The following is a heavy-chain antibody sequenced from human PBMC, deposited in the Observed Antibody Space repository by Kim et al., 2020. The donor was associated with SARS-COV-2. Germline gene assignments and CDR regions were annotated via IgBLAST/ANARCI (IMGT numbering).Heavy chain of an antibody. J-gene: IGHJ4*02. CDR1: GFTFSSYA. CDR3: AREELYDFWSGR. V-gene: IGHV3-30-3*01. Sequence: GGSLRLSCAASGFTFSSYAMHWVRQAPGKGLEWVAVISYDGSNKYYADSVKGRFTISRDNSKNTLYLQMNSLRAEDTAVYYCAREELYDFWSGRWGQGTLVTVSS. D-gene: IGHD3-3*01. CDR2: ISYDGSNK.